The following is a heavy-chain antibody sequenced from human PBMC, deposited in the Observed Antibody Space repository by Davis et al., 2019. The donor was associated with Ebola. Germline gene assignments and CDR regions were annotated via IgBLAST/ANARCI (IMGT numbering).Heavy chain of an antibody. Sequence: ASVKVSCKASGGTFSSHAVSWVRQAPGQGLEWMGMINPNDGRTIYAQKFQGRVTVTRDTSTTTVYMDLSSLRSEDTALYYCTTPGGQDSGYDVFDIWGQGTMVTVSS. CDR2: INPNDGRT. CDR3: TTPGGQDSGYDVFDI. CDR1: GGTFSSHA. J-gene: IGHJ3*02. V-gene: IGHV1-46*03. D-gene: IGHD5-12*01.